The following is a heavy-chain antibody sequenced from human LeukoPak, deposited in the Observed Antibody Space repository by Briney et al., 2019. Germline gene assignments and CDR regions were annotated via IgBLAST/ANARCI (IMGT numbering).Heavy chain of an antibody. Sequence: PSETLSLTRTVSGGSFSNYYWSWIRQPAGKGLEWIGRIYTSGSTNYNPSVKSRVTMSVDTSNNQFSLKLTSVTAADTAVYYCARQPPQYYGMDVWGQGTTVTVSS. CDR3: ARQPPQYYGMDV. J-gene: IGHJ6*02. CDR1: GGSFSNYY. CDR2: IYTSGST. V-gene: IGHV4-4*07. D-gene: IGHD1-14*01.